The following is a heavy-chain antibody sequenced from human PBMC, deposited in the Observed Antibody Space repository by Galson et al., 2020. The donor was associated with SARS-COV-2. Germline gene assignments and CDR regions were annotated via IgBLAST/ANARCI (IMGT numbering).Heavy chain of an antibody. V-gene: IGHV1-18*01. CDR2: ITAYNGNT. Sequence: ASVKVSCKASGYTFTSYGISWVRQAPGQGLEWMGWITAYNGNTNYAQKLQDRVTMTTDTSTSTAYMELRSLRSDDTAVYYCARGVAPAISRITIFGVVINYYMDVGGKGTTVTGAS. J-gene: IGHJ6*03. CDR1: GYTFTSYG. D-gene: IGHD3-3*01. CDR3: ARGVAPAISRITIFGVVINYYMDV.